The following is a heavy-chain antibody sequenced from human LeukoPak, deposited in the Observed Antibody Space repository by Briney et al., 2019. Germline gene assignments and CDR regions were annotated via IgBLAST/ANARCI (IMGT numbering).Heavy chain of an antibody. V-gene: IGHV5-51*01. CDR1: GYSFTSYW. Sequence: GESLKISCKGSGYSFTSYWIGWVRQMPGKGLGWMGIIYPGDSDTRYSPSFQGQVTISADKSISTAYLQWSSLKASDTAMYYCARQGSSGYYPHDAFDIWGQGTMVTVSS. D-gene: IGHD3-22*01. CDR3: ARQGSSGYYPHDAFDI. J-gene: IGHJ3*02. CDR2: IYPGDSDT.